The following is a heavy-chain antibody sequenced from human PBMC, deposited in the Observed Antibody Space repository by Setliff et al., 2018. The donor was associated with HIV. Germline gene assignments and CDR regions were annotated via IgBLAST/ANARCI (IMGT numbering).Heavy chain of an antibody. Sequence: GGSLRLSCAASGFTFTFSTYTMSWVRQAPGKGLEWVSSITGNSDYIYYGDSVKGRFTISRDNTKNSLYLQMNSLRAEDTALYYCAREGGMVRGALYYYYYYYMDVWGKGTTVTVSS. CDR2: ITGNSDYI. CDR1: GFTFTFSTYT. V-gene: IGHV3-21*04. J-gene: IGHJ6*03. CDR3: AREGGMVRGALYYYYYYYMDV. D-gene: IGHD3-10*01.